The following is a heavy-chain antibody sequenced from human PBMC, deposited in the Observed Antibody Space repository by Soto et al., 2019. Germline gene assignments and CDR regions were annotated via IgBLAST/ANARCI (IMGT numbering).Heavy chain of an antibody. CDR2: IYHSGST. D-gene: IGHD2-15*01. V-gene: IGHV4-4*02. CDR3: AREYIVVVVAATYAAFDI. CDR1: GGSISSSNW. Sequence: QVQLQESGPGLVKPSGTLSLTCAVSGGSISSSNWWSWVRQPPGKGLEWIGEIYHSGSTNYNPSLKSRVTISVDKSKNQFSLKLSSVTAADTAVYYCAREYIVVVVAATYAAFDIWGQGTMVTVSS. J-gene: IGHJ3*02.